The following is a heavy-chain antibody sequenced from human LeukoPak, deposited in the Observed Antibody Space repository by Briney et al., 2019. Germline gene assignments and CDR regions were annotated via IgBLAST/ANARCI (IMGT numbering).Heavy chain of an antibody. D-gene: IGHD2/OR15-2a*01. CDR1: GGSIRTSY. Sequence: KSSETLSLTCSVSGGSIRTSYWSWIRQPAGKGLGWIGFIYPSGRTNFNPSLKTRATMSVDTSIDLFSLKLSSVTAADSGVYYCARDLISPPYTWFDPWGQGTLVTVSS. V-gene: IGHV4-4*07. CDR2: IYPSGRT. CDR3: ARDLISPPYTWFDP. J-gene: IGHJ5*02.